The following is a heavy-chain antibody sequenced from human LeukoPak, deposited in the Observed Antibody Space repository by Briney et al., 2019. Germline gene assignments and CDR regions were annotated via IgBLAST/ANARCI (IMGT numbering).Heavy chain of an antibody. CDR1: GYTFTSYD. CDR2: MNPNSGNT. J-gene: IGHJ5*02. D-gene: IGHD3-16*01. V-gene: IGHV1-8*03. CDR3: ARGSRRYYDYVWGKNWFDP. Sequence: GASVKVSCKASGYTFTSYDIDWVRQATGQGLEWMGWMNPNSGNTGYAQKFQGRVTITRNTSISTAYMELSSLRSEDTAVYYCARGSRRYYDYVWGKNWFDPWGQGTLVTVSS.